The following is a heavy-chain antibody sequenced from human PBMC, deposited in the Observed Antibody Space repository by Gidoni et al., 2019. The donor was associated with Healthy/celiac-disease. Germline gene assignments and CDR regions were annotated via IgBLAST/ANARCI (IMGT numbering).Heavy chain of an antibody. V-gene: IGHV4-38-2*01. J-gene: IGHJ4*02. CDR2: IYHSGST. CDR3: ARSVVAATRAFDY. D-gene: IGHD2-15*01. Sequence: QVQLQESGPGLVKPSETLSLTCAVSGYSTSSGYYWGWIRQPPGKGLEWIGSIYHSGSTYSNPSLKSRVTISVDTSKNQFSLKLSSVTAADTAVYYCARSVVAATRAFDYWGQGTLVTVSS. CDR1: GYSTSSGYY.